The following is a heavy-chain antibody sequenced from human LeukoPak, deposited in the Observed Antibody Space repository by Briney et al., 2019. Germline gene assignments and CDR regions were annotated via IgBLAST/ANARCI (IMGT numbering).Heavy chain of an antibody. Sequence: GGSLRLSCAASGFTFSSYSMNWVRQTPGKGLEWVSSISSGSIYIYYVDLVEGRSTISRDNAKNSLWLQMNGLRAEDTAVYYCARVGEGYNPQTDYYYYYMDVWGKGTTVTVS. CDR2: ISSGSIYI. V-gene: IGHV3-21*01. CDR1: GFTFSSYS. D-gene: IGHD5-24*01. J-gene: IGHJ6*03. CDR3: ARVGEGYNPQTDYYYYYMDV.